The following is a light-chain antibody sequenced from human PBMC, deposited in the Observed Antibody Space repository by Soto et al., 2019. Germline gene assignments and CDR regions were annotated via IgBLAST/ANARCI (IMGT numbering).Light chain of an antibody. CDR3: QQYGSSPIT. CDR2: GAS. J-gene: IGKJ5*01. V-gene: IGKV3-20*01. CDR1: QSVSRGQ. Sequence: EIVLTQSPGTLSLSPGERATLSCRASQSVSRGQLAWYQQKPGRAPRLLIYGASTRATGMPDRFRGSESGTDFTLSISSLELEDFAVYYCQQYGSSPITFGQGTRLEIK.